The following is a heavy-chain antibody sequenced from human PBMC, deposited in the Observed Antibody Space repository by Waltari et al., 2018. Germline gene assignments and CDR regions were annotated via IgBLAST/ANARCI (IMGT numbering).Heavy chain of an antibody. Sequence: HVQVVQSGAEVKQPESSVTVSCQASGGTPKSHAFSWVQQVSGQGLEWVVGITPLDGSTFDSTKFEGRVIISADTLSGTMYMDLAGLTTEDTAVYYCARDLGGEAPLAFWGQGTLVSVS. J-gene: IGHJ4*02. CDR3: ARDLGGEAPLAF. CDR1: GGTPKSHA. V-gene: IGHV1-69*14. CDR2: ITPLDGST.